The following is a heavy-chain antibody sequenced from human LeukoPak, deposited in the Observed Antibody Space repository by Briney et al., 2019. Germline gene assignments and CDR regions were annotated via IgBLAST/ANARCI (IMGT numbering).Heavy chain of an antibody. CDR3: AGVRMRYYYYMDV. CDR2: ISWNSGSI. V-gene: IGHV3-9*03. J-gene: IGHJ6*03. CDR1: GFTFDDYA. Sequence: GGSLRLSCAASGFTFDDYAMHWVRQAPGKGLEWVSGISWNSGSIGYADSVKGRFTISRDNAKNSLYLQMNSLRAEDMALYYCAGVRMRYYYYMDVWGKGTTVTISS. D-gene: IGHD2-8*01.